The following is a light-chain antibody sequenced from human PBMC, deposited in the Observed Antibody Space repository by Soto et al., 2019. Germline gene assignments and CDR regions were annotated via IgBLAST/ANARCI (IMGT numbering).Light chain of an antibody. J-gene: IGKJ3*01. CDR3: QQGYSSPPLT. CDR2: AAS. V-gene: IGKV1-39*01. Sequence: DIQMTQSPSSLSASVGARVTITCRASQSISSYLNWSQQKPGKAPKLLIYAASSLQSGVPARFSGSGTGTDFSLPIRSLQPEYFAYYSGQQGYSSPPLTFGPGTKVDIK. CDR1: QSISSY.